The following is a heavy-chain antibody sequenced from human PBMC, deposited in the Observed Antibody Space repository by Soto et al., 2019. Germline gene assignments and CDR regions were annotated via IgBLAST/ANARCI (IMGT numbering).Heavy chain of an antibody. D-gene: IGHD2-21*01. CDR2: IYYSGSSGST. CDR1: GDSVTSGSYY. CDR3: ASRHISMSLDY. V-gene: IGHV4-61*01. Sequence: LSLTCNVSGDSVTSGSYYWSWIRQPPGKGLEWIGFIYYSGSSGSTNYSPSLQSRVTISVDTSKNQFSLKLSPVTDADTAVYYCASRHISMSLDYWGQGAQVTVSS. J-gene: IGHJ4*02.